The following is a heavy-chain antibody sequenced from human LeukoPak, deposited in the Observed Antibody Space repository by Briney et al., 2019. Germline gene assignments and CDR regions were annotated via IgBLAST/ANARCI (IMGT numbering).Heavy chain of an antibody. J-gene: IGHJ4*02. Sequence: GGSLRLSCAASAFTVSSNYMSWVRQAPGKGLEWLSVISESGGGTYYADSAKGRFTISKDNSKNTLFLQMNSLRAEDTAAYYCAKGGSSWYFFDYWGQGTLVTVSS. CDR3: AKGGSSWYFFDY. CDR2: ISESGGGT. CDR1: AFTVSSNY. V-gene: IGHV3-53*01. D-gene: IGHD6-13*01.